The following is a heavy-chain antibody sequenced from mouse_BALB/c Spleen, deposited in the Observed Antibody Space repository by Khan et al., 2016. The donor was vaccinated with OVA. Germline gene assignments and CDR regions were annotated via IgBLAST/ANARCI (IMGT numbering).Heavy chain of an antibody. J-gene: IGHJ4*01. CDR3: ARPPYFSYTLDY. Sequence: VVESGPELKKPGETVKISCKASGYIFTNYGMNWVKQSPGKALKWMGWINTYTGEPTYADDFKGRFAFSLETSASTAYLQINNLKNEDTATYFRARPPYFSYTLDYWGQGTSVTVSS. CDR2: INTYTGEP. V-gene: IGHV9-3-1*01. D-gene: IGHD2-10*01. CDR1: GYIFTNYG.